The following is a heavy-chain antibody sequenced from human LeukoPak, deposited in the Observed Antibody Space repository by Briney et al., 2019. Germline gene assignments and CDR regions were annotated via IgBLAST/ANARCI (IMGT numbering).Heavy chain of an antibody. D-gene: IGHD4-17*01. CDR1: GYTFTGYY. V-gene: IGHV1-2*02. Sequence: GASVKVSCKASGYTFTGYYMHWVRQAPGQGLEWMGWVNPNSGGTNYAQKFQGRVTMTRDTSISTAYMELSRLRSDDTAVYYCARGKGSTTVTDYYYGMDVWGQGTTVTVSS. J-gene: IGHJ6*02. CDR2: VNPNSGGT. CDR3: ARGKGSTTVTDYYYGMDV.